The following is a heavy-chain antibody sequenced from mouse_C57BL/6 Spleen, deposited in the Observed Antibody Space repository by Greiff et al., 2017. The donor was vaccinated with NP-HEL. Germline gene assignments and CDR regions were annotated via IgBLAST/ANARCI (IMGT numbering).Heavy chain of an antibody. Sequence: QVQLQQSGPELVKPGASVKLSCKASGYTFTSYDINWAKQRPGQGLEWIGWIYPRDGSTKYNEKFKGKATLTVDTSSSTAYMELHSLTSEDSAVYFCAREGYGYHWYFDVWGTGTTVTVSS. CDR1: GYTFTSYD. D-gene: IGHD2-2*01. CDR2: IYPRDGST. CDR3: AREGYGYHWYFDV. J-gene: IGHJ1*03. V-gene: IGHV1-85*01.